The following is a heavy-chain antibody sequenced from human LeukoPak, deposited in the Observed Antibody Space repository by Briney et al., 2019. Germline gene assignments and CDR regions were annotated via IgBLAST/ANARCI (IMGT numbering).Heavy chain of an antibody. J-gene: IGHJ6*03. V-gene: IGHV1-8*01. D-gene: IGHD6-13*01. Sequence: ASVKVSCKASGYTFTSYDINWVRQAPGQGLEWMGWMNPNSGNTDYAQKFQGRVTMTRNTSISTAYMELSSLRSEDTAVYYCARGFSSWYYYYYYMDVWGKGTTVTVSS. CDR1: GYTFTSYD. CDR2: MNPNSGNT. CDR3: ARGFSSWYYYYYYMDV.